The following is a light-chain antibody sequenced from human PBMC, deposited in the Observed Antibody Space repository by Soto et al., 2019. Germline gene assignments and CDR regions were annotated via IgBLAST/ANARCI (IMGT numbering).Light chain of an antibody. J-gene: IGKJ5*01. CDR3: QHFNGYPRT. CDR2: GAS. CDR1: QGISSA. V-gene: IGKV1-13*02. Sequence: AIQLTQSPSSLSASIGDRVTITCRARQGISSALAWYQQKPGKAPSLLIYGASTLESGVPSTFSGSRSGTDFTLTNSSLQPEEFATYYCQHFNGYPRTFGQGTRLEIK.